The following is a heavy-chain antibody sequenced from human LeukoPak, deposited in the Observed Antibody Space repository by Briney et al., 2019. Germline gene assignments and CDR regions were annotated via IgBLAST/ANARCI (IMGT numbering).Heavy chain of an antibody. V-gene: IGHV4-34*01. D-gene: IGHD4-17*01. CDR2: INHSGST. CDR3: ARLGRRRTVTTVRDAFDI. Sequence: PSETLSLTCAVYGGSFSGYYWSWIRQPPGKGLEWIGEINHSGSTNYNPSLKSRVTISVDTSKNQFSLKLSSVTAADTAVYYCARLGRRRTVTTVRDAFDIWGQGTMVTVSS. J-gene: IGHJ3*02. CDR1: GGSFSGYY.